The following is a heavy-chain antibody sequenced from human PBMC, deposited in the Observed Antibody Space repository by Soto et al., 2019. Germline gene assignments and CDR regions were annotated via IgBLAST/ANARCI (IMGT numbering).Heavy chain of an antibody. Sequence: QVQLVQSGAEVKKPGSSVKVSCKASGGTFSSYAISWVRQAPGQGLEWMGGIIPIFGTANYAQKFQGRVTIPAEEATSTASMELSSLRSEDTAVYYCARHPGGRGYYYGMDVWGQGTTVTVSS. CDR2: IIPIFGTA. D-gene: IGHD2-15*01. CDR3: ARHPGGRGYYYGMDV. J-gene: IGHJ6*02. CDR1: GGTFSSYA. V-gene: IGHV1-69*12.